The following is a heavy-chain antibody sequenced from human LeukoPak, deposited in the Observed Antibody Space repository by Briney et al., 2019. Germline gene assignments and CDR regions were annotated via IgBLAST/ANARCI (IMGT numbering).Heavy chain of an antibody. D-gene: IGHD2-15*01. Sequence: GGSLRLSCAASGFTFSSYEMNWVRQAPGKGLEWVSTVTSGSGVNTYYADSVKGRFTLSRDNSRNTLYLQMNSLRAEDTAVYHCGRDCTGGTCHSGYWGQGTLVTVSS. J-gene: IGHJ4*02. CDR3: GRDCTGGTCHSGY. V-gene: IGHV3-23*01. CDR2: VTSGSGVNT. CDR1: GFTFSSYE.